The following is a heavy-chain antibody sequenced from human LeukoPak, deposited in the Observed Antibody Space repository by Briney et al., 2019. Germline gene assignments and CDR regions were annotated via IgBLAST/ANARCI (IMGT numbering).Heavy chain of an antibody. V-gene: IGHV4-61*09. Sequence: SETLSLTCTVSGGSINSGSYYWNWIRQSAGKGLEWIGHIYTTGTTNCNPSLKSRVTISLDMSKNQFSLNLNSVTAADTAVYYCARCTSTSCYNFDYWGQGALVTVSS. D-gene: IGHD2-2*02. CDR2: IYTTGTT. CDR3: ARCTSTSCYNFDY. CDR1: GGSINSGSYY. J-gene: IGHJ4*02.